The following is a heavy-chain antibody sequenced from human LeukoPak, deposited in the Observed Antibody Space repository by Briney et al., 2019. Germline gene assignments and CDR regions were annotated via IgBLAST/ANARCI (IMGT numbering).Heavy chain of an antibody. J-gene: IGHJ3*02. V-gene: IGHV3-11*04. CDR3: ARDYYDSSGHLDDAFDI. D-gene: IGHD3-22*01. CDR1: GFTFSDYY. Sequence: GGSLRLSCAASGFTFSDYYMSWIRQAPGKGLEWVSYISSSGSTIYYADSVKGRFTISRDNSKNTLYLQMNSLRAEDTAVYYCARDYYDSSGHLDDAFDIWGQGTMVTVSS. CDR2: ISSSGSTI.